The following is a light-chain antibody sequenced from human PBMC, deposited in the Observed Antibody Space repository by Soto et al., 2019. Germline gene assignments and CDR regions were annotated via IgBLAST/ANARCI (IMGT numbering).Light chain of an antibody. CDR3: CSYADSPYV. CDR1: NSDVGSYNL. V-gene: IGLV2-23*02. J-gene: IGLJ1*01. CDR2: EVS. Sequence: QSALTQPASVSGSPGQSITISCTGTNSDVGSYNLVSWYQQRPGKAPKPMIYEVSKRPSGVSNRFSGSKSGNAASLTISGLQAEDEADYYCCSYADSPYVFGTGTKLTVL.